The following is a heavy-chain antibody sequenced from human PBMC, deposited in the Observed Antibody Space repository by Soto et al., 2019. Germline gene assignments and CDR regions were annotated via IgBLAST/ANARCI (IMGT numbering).Heavy chain of an antibody. Sequence: GGSLRLSCADSGFTFSSYAMHWVRQAPGKGLEWVAVISYDGSNKYYADSVKGRFTISRDNSKNTLYLQMNSLRAEDTAVYYCARCRSGKYQLRTNWFDPWGQGTLVPVSS. D-gene: IGHD2-2*01. CDR1: GFTFSSYA. CDR3: ARCRSGKYQLRTNWFDP. V-gene: IGHV3-30-3*01. J-gene: IGHJ5*02. CDR2: ISYDGSNK.